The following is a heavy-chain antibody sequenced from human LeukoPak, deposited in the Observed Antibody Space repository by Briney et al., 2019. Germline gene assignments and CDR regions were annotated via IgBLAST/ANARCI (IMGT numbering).Heavy chain of an antibody. CDR2: INPNSGGT. J-gene: IGHJ4*02. CDR1: GYTFTGYY. Sequence: ASVKVSCKASGYTFTGYYMHWVRQAPGQGLEWMGWINPNSGGTNYAQKFQGWVTMTRDTSISTAYMELSSLRSEDTAVYYCARGGIVGATFDYWGQGTLVTVSS. CDR3: ARGGIVGATFDY. D-gene: IGHD1-26*01. V-gene: IGHV1-2*04.